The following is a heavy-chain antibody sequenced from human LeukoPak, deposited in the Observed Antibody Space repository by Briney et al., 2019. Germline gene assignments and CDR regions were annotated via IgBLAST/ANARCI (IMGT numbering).Heavy chain of an antibody. CDR1: GYSFTSYW. CDR3: ARHVVHDSGGRLIYYYMDV. J-gene: IGHJ6*03. CDR2: IYPGDSDT. V-gene: IGHV5-51*01. D-gene: IGHD1-26*01. Sequence: GESLKISCKGSGYSFTSYWIGWVRQMPGKGLEWMGIIYPGDSDTRYSPSFQGQVTISADKSISTAYLQWSSLKASDTAMYYCARHVVHDSGGRLIYYYMDVWGKGTTVTVSS.